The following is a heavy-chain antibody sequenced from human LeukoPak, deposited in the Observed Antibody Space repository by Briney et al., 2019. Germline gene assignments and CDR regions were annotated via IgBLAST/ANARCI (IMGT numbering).Heavy chain of an antibody. CDR1: GFTFDDYA. J-gene: IGHJ4*02. D-gene: IGHD3-22*01. Sequence: GGSLRLSCAASGFTFDDYAMHWVRQAPGKGLEWVSGISWNSGSIGYADSVKGRFTISRDNAKNSLYLQMSSLRAEDTALYYCAKDTGDSSGYYRPFDYWGQGTLVTVSS. CDR3: AKDTGDSSGYYRPFDY. CDR2: ISWNSGSI. V-gene: IGHV3-9*01.